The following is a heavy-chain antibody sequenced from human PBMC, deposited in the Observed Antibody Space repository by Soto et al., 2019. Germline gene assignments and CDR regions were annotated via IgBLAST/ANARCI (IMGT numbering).Heavy chain of an antibody. CDR3: ARDGWWLPDGGDYYYGLDV. J-gene: IGHJ6*02. D-gene: IGHD2-15*01. Sequence: ASVKVSCKVSGYTLTELSMHWVRQAPGKGLEWTGGFDPEDGETIYAQKFQGRVTMTEDTSTDTAYVELSSLTSEDTAVYFCARDGWWLPDGGDYYYGLDVWGQGTTVTVSS. CDR1: GYTLTELS. V-gene: IGHV1-24*01. CDR2: FDPEDGET.